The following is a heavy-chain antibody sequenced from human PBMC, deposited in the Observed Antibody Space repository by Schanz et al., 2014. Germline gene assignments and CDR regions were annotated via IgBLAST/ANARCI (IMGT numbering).Heavy chain of an antibody. J-gene: IGHJ3*02. Sequence: QVHLVQSGAGVKKPGSSVKVSCKASGGTFSSDTFSWVRQAPGQGLEWMGRIVPIAGITNYAQRFQGRVTITADKSSDTAYMELSSLRSEDTAVYYCARGGGPEDVFDIWGQGTILTVSS. CDR2: IVPIAGIT. V-gene: IGHV1-69*02. CDR3: ARGGGPEDVFDI. CDR1: GGTFSSDT. D-gene: IGHD2-15*01.